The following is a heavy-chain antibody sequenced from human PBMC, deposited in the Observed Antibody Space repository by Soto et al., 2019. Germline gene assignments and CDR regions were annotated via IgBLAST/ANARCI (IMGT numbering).Heavy chain of an antibody. CDR2: INPILDST. V-gene: IGHV1-69*09. D-gene: IGHD6-25*01. Sequence: QEQVVQPGPAMKEPGSSVKVSCRASGIMSSGSGFSWVRQAPGQGLEWVGRINPILDSTHHAQNFQGRVSITVGKSTDTAYLEVTSLRLEDTAIYFCATMKRARLDSWGRGTVVTVSS. CDR3: ATMKRARLDS. CDR1: GIMSSGSG. J-gene: IGHJ4*02.